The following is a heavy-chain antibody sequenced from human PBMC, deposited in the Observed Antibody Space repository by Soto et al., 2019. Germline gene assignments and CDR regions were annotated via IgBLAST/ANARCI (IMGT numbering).Heavy chain of an antibody. Sequence: QVQLQESGPGLVKPSGTLSLTCAVSGGSISSSNWWSWVRQPPGKGLEWIGEIYHSGSTNYNPSLKSRVTISVDKSKNQFSLKLSSVTAADTAVYYCARDFVEIFGVVCGGWFDPWGQGTLVTVSS. CDR2: IYHSGST. CDR1: GGSISSSNW. D-gene: IGHD3-3*01. CDR3: ARDFVEIFGVVCGGWFDP. J-gene: IGHJ5*02. V-gene: IGHV4-4*02.